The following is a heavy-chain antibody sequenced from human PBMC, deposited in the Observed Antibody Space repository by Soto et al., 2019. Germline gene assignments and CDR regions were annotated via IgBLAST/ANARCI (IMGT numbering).Heavy chain of an antibody. J-gene: IGHJ5*02. CDR1: GGSFSGYY. CDR3: ARGHRGYGGS. V-gene: IGHV4-34*01. CDR2: INHSGST. D-gene: IGHD3-10*01. Sequence: LSLTCAVYGGSFSGYYWSWIRQPPGKGLEWIGEINHSGSTNYNPSLKSRVTISVDTSKNQFSLKLSSVTAADTAVYYCARGHRGYGGSWGQGTLVTVSS.